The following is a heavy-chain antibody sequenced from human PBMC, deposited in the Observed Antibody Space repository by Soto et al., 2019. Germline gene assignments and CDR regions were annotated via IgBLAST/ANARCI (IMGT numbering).Heavy chain of an antibody. J-gene: IGHJ6*02. D-gene: IGHD4-4*01. CDR1: VYIFSLYH. V-gene: IGHV3-30*03. CDR2: ILHDGSAE. Sequence: GGSVRLFCTLSVYIFSLYHMQWPRGSREGALEWMALILHDGSAEYYADSVKGRFTISRDNSKNTLYLQMNSLRAEDTAVYYCARSRDGYSFYFYYGMDGWGQGTTVTVSS. CDR3: ARSRDGYSFYFYYGMDG.